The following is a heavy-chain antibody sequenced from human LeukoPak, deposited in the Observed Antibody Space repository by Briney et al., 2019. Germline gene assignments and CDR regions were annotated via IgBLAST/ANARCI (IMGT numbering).Heavy chain of an antibody. CDR1: GGSISSSNW. CDR2: IYHSGST. D-gene: IGHD4-17*01. V-gene: IGHV4-4*02. J-gene: IGHJ3*02. CDR3: ARFSLRSYAFDI. Sequence: SETLSLTCAVSGGSISSSNWWSWVRQPPGKWLEWIGEIYHSGSTNYNPSLKSRVTISVDKSKNQFSLKLSSVTAADTAVYYCARFSLRSYAFDIWGQGTMVTVSS.